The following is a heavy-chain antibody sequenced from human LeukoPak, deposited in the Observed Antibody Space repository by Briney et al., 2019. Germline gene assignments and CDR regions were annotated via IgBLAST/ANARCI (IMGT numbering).Heavy chain of an antibody. CDR1: GYTFTSYA. J-gene: IGHJ6*03. V-gene: IGHV7-4-1*02. Sequence: ASVKVSCKASGYTFTSYAMNWVRQAPGQGLEWMGWINTNTGNPTYAQGFTGRFVSSLDTSVSTAYLQISSLKAEDTAVYYCARDGDVLWFGERYYMDVWGKGTTVTVSS. D-gene: IGHD3-10*01. CDR2: INTNTGNP. CDR3: ARDGDVLWFGERYYMDV.